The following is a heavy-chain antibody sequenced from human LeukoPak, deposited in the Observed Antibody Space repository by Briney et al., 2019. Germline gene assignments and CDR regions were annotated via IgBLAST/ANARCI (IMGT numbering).Heavy chain of an antibody. V-gene: IGHV3-23*01. CDR3: TRESLGSVDPRGYSTTVSQDV. D-gene: IGHD4-17*01. CDR1: GFTFSSYA. CDR2: ISGSGGST. Sequence: GGSLRLSCAASGFTFSSYAMSWVRQAPGKGLEWVSAISGSGGSTYYADSVKGRFTISRDNSKNTLYLQMYNLRAADTAVYYCTRESLGSVDPRGYSTTVSQDVWGKGTTVTISS. J-gene: IGHJ6*04.